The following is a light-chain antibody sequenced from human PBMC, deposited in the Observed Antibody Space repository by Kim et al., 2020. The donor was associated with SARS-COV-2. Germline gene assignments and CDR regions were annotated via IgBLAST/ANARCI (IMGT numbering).Light chain of an antibody. CDR3: QQYNNWPLYT. CDR2: GAS. CDR1: QSVSSN. Sequence: EIVMTQSPATLSVSPGERATLSCRASQSVSSNLAWYQQKPGQAPRLLIYGASTRATGIPARFSGSGSVTEFTLTISSLQSEDFAVYYCQQYNNWPLYTFGQGTKLEI. J-gene: IGKJ2*01. V-gene: IGKV3-15*01.